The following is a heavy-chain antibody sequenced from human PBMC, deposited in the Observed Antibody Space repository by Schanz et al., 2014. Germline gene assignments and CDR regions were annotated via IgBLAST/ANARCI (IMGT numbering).Heavy chain of an antibody. J-gene: IGHJ4*02. CDR1: GFSISDHT. Sequence: EVQLLESGGGLVKPGGSLRLSCAASGFSISDHTMRWDRQAPGKGLEPVSVTYLGGNTDYADSVKGRFTISRDDSKNTLHLQMNSLRSEDTAIYFCARDQASTHWGQGTPVTVSS. CDR2: TYLGGNT. V-gene: IGHV3-66*01. CDR3: ARDQASTH.